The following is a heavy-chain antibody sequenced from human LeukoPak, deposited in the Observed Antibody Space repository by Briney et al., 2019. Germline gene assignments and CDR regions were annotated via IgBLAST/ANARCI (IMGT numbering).Heavy chain of an antibody. CDR3: ARQGGLWFGELSVGY. CDR1: GGSISSYY. Sequence: SETLSLTCTVSGGSISSYYWSWIRQPPGRGLEWIGYIYYSGSTNYNPSLKSRVTISVDTSKNQFSLKLSPVTAADTAVYYCARQGGLWFGELSVGYWGQGTLVTVSS. D-gene: IGHD3-10*01. J-gene: IGHJ4*02. CDR2: IYYSGST. V-gene: IGHV4-59*08.